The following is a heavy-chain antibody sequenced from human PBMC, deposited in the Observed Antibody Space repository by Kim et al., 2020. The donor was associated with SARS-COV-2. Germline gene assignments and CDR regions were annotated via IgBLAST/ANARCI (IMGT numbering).Heavy chain of an antibody. Sequence: SETLSLTCAVYGGSFSGYYWSWIRQPPGKGLEWIGEINHSGSTNYNPSLKSRVTISVDTSKNQFSLKLSSVTAADTAVYYCARVRGGMSWNDRGRGWFDPWGQGTLVTVSS. CDR1: GGSFSGYY. D-gene: IGHD1-1*01. CDR2: INHSGST. CDR3: ARVRGGMSWNDRGRGWFDP. V-gene: IGHV4-34*01. J-gene: IGHJ5*01.